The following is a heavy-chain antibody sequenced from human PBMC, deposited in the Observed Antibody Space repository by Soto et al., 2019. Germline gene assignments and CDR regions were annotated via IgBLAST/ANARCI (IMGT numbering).Heavy chain of an antibody. CDR1: GGTFSNYA. V-gene: IGHV1-69*12. CDR3: ATDLYIIAARLPYYYSGMDV. CDR2: IIPIFGTA. J-gene: IGHJ6*02. Sequence: QVQLVQSGAEVKKPGSSVKVSCKASGGTFSNYAISWVRQAPGQGLEWMGGIIPIFGTAHYAQKFQGRVTITADESTSTAYMELSSLRSEDTGVYYCATDLYIIAARLPYYYSGMDVWGQGTTVTVSS. D-gene: IGHD6-6*01.